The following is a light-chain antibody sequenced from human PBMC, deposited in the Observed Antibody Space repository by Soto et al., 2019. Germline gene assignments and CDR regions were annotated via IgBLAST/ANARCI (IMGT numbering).Light chain of an antibody. Sequence: QSALTQPPSASGSPGQSVAISCTGTSSDFGGYNYVSWYQQHPGKAPKLMIYEVNKRPSGLPDRFSGSKSGNTASLTVSGLQAEDEADYYCSSYAGSSNVFGTGTKVTVL. CDR1: SSDFGGYNY. CDR2: EVN. J-gene: IGLJ1*01. CDR3: SSYAGSSNV. V-gene: IGLV2-8*01.